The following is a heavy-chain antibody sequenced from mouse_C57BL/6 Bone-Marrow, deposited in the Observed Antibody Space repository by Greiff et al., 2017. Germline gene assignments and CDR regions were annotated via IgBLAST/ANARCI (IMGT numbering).Heavy chain of an antibody. Sequence: QVQLQQPGAELVKPGASVKMSCKASGYTFTSYWITWVKQRPGQGLEWIGDIYPGSGSTNYNEKFKSKATLTVDTSSSTAYMQLSRLTSADSAVLYGGREGTSVVGHWYFDVWGTGTTVTVSS. CDR3: GREGTSVVGHWYFDV. D-gene: IGHD1-1*01. CDR2: IYPGSGST. J-gene: IGHJ1*03. V-gene: IGHV1-55*01. CDR1: GYTFTSYW.